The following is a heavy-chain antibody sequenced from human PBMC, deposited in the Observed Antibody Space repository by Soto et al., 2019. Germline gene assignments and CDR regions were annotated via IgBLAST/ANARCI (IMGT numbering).Heavy chain of an antibody. CDR3: AKDQRKPAIFGVVTLS. CDR1: GFTFSRFA. CDR2: ISGSGQTT. J-gene: IGHJ5*02. V-gene: IGHV3-23*01. Sequence: EVQLLESGGGLGQPGGSLRLSCAGSGFTFSRFAMSWVRQVPGKGLEWVSAISGSGQTTYYADSVKGRFTVSRDNSNNTLYLQMNSLRAEDTAVYYCAKDQRKPAIFGVVTLSWGQRTLVTVSS. D-gene: IGHD3-3*01.